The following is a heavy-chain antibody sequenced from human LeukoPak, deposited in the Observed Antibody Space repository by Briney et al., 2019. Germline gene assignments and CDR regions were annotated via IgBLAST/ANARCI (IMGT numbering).Heavy chain of an antibody. CDR1: GXTFTGYY. V-gene: IGHV1-2*02. CDR2: INPNSGGT. CDR3: ARGRKPFSGTAIYSGNWFDP. J-gene: IGHJ5*02. Sequence: KASGXTFTGYYMHWVRQAPGQGLEWMGWINPNSGGTNYAQKFQGRVTMTRDTSISTAYMDLSRLRSDDTAVYYCARGRKPFSGTAIYSGNWFDPWGQGTLVTVSS. D-gene: IGHD3-10*02.